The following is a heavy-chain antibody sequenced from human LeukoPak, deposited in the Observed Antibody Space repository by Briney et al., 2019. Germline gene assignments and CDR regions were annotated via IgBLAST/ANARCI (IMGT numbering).Heavy chain of an antibody. J-gene: IGHJ4*02. CDR3: AKDQTTVITYFDF. CDR1: GFSFGKYW. V-gene: IGHV3-23*01. Sequence: GGSLRLSCVAPGFSFGKYWMSWVRQAPGKGLEWVSGISDSGGSTNYADSVKGRFTISRDNSKNTLYLQMNSLRAEDTAAYYCAKDQTTVITYFDFWGQGTLVTVSS. D-gene: IGHD4-23*01. CDR2: ISDSGGST.